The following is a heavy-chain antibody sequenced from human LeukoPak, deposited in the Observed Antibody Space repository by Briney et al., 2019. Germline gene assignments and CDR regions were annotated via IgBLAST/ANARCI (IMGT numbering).Heavy chain of an antibody. CDR1: GYTFTSYD. V-gene: IGHV1-8*01. J-gene: IGHJ6*02. Sequence: ASVKVSCKASGYTFTSYDINWVRQATGQGLEWMGWMNPNSGNTGYAQKFQGRVTMTRNTSISTAYMELSSLRSEDTAVYYCARGQVVPAAILGIVYYYYYGMDVWGQGTTVTVSS. D-gene: IGHD2-2*01. CDR2: MNPNSGNT. CDR3: ARGQVVPAAILGIVYYYYYGMDV.